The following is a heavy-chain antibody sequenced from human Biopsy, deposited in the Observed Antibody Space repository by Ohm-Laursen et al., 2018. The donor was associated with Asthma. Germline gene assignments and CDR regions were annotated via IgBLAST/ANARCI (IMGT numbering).Heavy chain of an antibody. D-gene: IGHD4-17*01. J-gene: IGHJ6*02. CDR3: ARVASYGDLYFGIDV. CDR1: GAYIGSRDHH. CDR2: FLWSGTT. Sequence: TLSLTCTFGGAYIGSRDHHWSWSRQSPGTGLELNGFFLWSGTTHNNRSLERRLSISIVTTRDEFSMTLRSVTAADTAVYFCARVASYGDLYFGIDVWGPGTTVAVS. V-gene: IGHV4-30-4*01.